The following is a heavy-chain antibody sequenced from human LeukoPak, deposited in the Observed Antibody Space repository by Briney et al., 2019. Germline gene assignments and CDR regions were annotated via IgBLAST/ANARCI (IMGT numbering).Heavy chain of an antibody. CDR3: AREPGYSGGWFPVPYFDY. V-gene: IGHV4-59*01. Sequence: SETLSLTCTVSGGSISSYYWSWIRQPPGKGLEWIGYIYYSGSTNYNPSLKSRVTISVDTSKNQFSLKLSSVTAADTAVYYCAREPGYSGGWFPVPYFDYWGQGTLVTVSS. J-gene: IGHJ4*02. D-gene: IGHD6-19*01. CDR2: IYYSGST. CDR1: GGSISSYY.